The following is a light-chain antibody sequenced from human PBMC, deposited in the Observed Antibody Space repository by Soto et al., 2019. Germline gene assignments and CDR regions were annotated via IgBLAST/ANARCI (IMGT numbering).Light chain of an antibody. V-gene: IGKV2-28*01. CDR1: QSLLHSNGYNY. J-gene: IGKJ1*01. Sequence: DIVMTQSPLSLPVTPGEPASISCRSSQSLLHSNGYNYLDWYLQKPGQSPQLLIYLGSNRASGVPDRFSCSGSGTDFTLKISRVEAEDVGVYYCMQVLQTWTFGQGTKVEIK. CDR2: LGS. CDR3: MQVLQTWT.